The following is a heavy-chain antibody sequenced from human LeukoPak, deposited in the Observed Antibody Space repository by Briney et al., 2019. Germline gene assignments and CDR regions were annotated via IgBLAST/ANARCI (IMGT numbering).Heavy chain of an antibody. CDR1: GFTFSNYG. D-gene: IGHD6-13*01. J-gene: IGHJ4*02. CDR3: AREYSSTWYAGRGLFDY. V-gene: IGHV3-48*03. CDR2: ISSSGSSK. Sequence: GGSLRLSCTASGFTFSNYGVNWVRQAPGKGLEWLSYISSSGSSKYYTDSVKGRVAISRDNAKNSLYLQMNSLRAEDTAIYYCAREYSSTWYAGRGLFDYWGQGTLVTVSS.